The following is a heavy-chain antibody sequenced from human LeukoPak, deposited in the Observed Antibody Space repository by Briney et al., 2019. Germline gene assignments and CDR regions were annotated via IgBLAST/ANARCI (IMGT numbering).Heavy chain of an antibody. Sequence: ASVKFSCNASGYTFTSYNINSVRQATGQGLEWSGWMNPNRGNTGNAQKFQGRVTMPRNHSISTAYIELSSLRSEDTAVYYCARGVTDFWSGYYSPYYYYYMDVWGKGTTVTVSS. D-gene: IGHD3-3*01. CDR3: ARGVTDFWSGYYSPYYYYYMDV. CDR2: MNPNRGNT. J-gene: IGHJ6*03. CDR1: GYTFTSYN. V-gene: IGHV1-8*01.